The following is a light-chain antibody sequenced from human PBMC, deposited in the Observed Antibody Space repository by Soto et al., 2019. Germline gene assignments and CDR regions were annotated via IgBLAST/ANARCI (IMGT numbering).Light chain of an antibody. CDR3: AAWDDSLSGSYV. Sequence: QSVLAQPPSASGTPGQRVTISCSGSSSNIGSNFVYWYQQLPGTAPKLLIHRNNQRPSGVPDRFSGSKSGTSASLAISGLWSEDEADYYCAAWDDSLSGSYVFGTGTKVTVL. CDR1: SSNIGSNF. V-gene: IGLV1-47*03. J-gene: IGLJ1*01. CDR2: RNN.